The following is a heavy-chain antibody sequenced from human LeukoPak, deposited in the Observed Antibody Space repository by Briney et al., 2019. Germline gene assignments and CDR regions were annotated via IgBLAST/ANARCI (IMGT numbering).Heavy chain of an antibody. CDR1: GFTFSTYA. J-gene: IGHJ4*02. CDR2: ISYDGSNK. V-gene: IGHV3-30-3*01. D-gene: IGHD6-19*01. CDR3: ARQEAVASYFDY. Sequence: GGSLRLSCAASGFTFSTYAMHWVRQAPGKGLERVAVISYDGSNKYYADSVKGRFTISRDNSKSTLYLQMDMRAEDTALYYCARQEAVASYFDYWGQGTLVTVSS.